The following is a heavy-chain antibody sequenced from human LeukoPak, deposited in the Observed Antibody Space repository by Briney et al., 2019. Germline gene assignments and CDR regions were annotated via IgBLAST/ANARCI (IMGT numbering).Heavy chain of an antibody. CDR2: IYYSGST. CDR3: ARLTAYCSSTSCSNMDV. Sequence: SETLSLTCTVSGGSISSYYWGWIRQPPGKGLEWIGSIYYSGSTYYNPSLKSRVTISVDTSKNQFSLKLSSVTAADTAVYYCARLTAYCSSTSCSNMDVWGKGTTVTVSS. J-gene: IGHJ6*03. V-gene: IGHV4-39*01. D-gene: IGHD2-2*01. CDR1: GGSISSYY.